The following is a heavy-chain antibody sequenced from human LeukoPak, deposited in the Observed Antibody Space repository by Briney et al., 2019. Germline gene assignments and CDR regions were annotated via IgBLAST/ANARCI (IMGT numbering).Heavy chain of an antibody. V-gene: IGHV3-30*04. D-gene: IGHD6-19*01. J-gene: IGHJ4*02. CDR2: ISYDGSNK. Sequence: GGSLRLSCAASGFTFSSYAMHWVRQAPGKGLEWVAVISYDGSNKCYADSVKGRFTISRDNSKNTLYLQMNSLRAEDTAVYYCARDRGIAVADSDYWGQGTLVTVSS. CDR1: GFTFSSYA. CDR3: ARDRGIAVADSDY.